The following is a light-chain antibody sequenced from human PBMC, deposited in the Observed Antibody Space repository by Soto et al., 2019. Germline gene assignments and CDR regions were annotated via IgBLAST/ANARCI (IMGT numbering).Light chain of an antibody. J-gene: IGLJ1*01. CDR3: SSYTNTITRYA. CDR2: EVS. Sequence: QSVLTQSPSASGSPGQSVTISCTGTSSDIGGYNYVSWFQHHPGKAPKLIIYEVSYRPSGVSNRFSGSKSGDTASLTISGLQAEDEADYYCSSYTNTITRYAFGTGTKVTVL. V-gene: IGLV2-14*01. CDR1: SSDIGGYNY.